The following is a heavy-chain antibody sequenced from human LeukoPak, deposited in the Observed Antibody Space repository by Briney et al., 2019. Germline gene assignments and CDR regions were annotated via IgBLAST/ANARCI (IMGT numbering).Heavy chain of an antibody. Sequence: SETLSLTCTGSGGSISSYYWSWIRQPAGKGLEWIGRIYTSGSTNYNPSLKSRVTMSVDTSKNQFSLKLSSVTAADTAVYYCAREAPEDYDYVWGSYRRGAYFDYWGQGTLVTVSS. J-gene: IGHJ4*02. CDR1: GGSISSYY. V-gene: IGHV4-4*07. CDR2: IYTSGST. D-gene: IGHD3-16*02. CDR3: AREAPEDYDYVWGSYRRGAYFDY.